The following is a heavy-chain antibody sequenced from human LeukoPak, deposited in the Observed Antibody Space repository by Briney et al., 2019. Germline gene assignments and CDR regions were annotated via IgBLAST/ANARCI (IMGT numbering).Heavy chain of an antibody. CDR2: MNPNSGNT. J-gene: IGHJ1*01. CDR3: ARAPNTYDSRIRHFQH. CDR1: GYTFPSYD. D-gene: IGHD3-22*01. V-gene: IGHV1-8*01. Sequence: ASVKVSCKASGYTFPSYDINWVRQATGQGLEWMGWMNPNSGNTGYAQKFQGRVTMTRNTSISTAYMELSSLRSEDTAVYYCARAPNTYDSRIRHFQHWGQGTLVTVSS.